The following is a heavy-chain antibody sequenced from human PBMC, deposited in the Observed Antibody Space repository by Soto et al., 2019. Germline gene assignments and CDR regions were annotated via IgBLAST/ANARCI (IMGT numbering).Heavy chain of an antibody. V-gene: IGHV4-59*01. J-gene: IGHJ5*02. Sequence: QVQLQESGPGLVKPSETLSLTCTVSGGSMSSYYWSRIRQPPGKGLEWIGYIYYSGSTNYNPSLKSRVTISVDTSKNQFSLKLSSVTAADTAVYYCARRGYSYGFDWFDPWGQGTLVTVSS. CDR3: ARRGYSYGFDWFDP. CDR1: GGSMSSYY. D-gene: IGHD5-18*01. CDR2: IYYSGST.